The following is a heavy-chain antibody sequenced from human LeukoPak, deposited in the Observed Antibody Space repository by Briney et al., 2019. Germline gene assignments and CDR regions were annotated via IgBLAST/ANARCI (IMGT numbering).Heavy chain of an antibody. D-gene: IGHD3-9*01. V-gene: IGHV3-23*01. CDR3: AKGYYDILAGYYLDD. Sequence: GGSLRLSCAASGFTFSSYAMSWVRQAPGKGLEWVSAISGSGGSTYYADSVKGRFTISRDNSKNTLYLQMNSLRAEVTAVYYCAKGYYDILAGYYLDDWGQGTLVTVSS. CDR1: GFTFSSYA. CDR2: ISGSGGST. J-gene: IGHJ4*02.